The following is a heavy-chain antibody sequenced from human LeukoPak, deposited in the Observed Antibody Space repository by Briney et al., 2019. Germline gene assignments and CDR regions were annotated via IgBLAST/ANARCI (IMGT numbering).Heavy chain of an antibody. J-gene: IGHJ4*02. Sequence: GGSLRLSCAASGFTFSSYWLHWVRQAPGKGLVWVSRINSDGSSTTYADSVKGRFTISRDNAKNTLYLQMNSLRGEDTAVYYCARDSHSGNYPWDWGPGTLVTASS. CDR1: GFTFSSYW. CDR3: ARDSHSGNYPWD. V-gene: IGHV3-74*01. D-gene: IGHD1-26*01. CDR2: INSDGSST.